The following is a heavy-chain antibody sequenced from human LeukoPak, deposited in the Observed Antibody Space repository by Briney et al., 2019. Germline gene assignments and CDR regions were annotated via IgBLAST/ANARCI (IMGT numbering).Heavy chain of an antibody. Sequence: KTSETLSLTCAVYGGSFSGYYWSWIRQPPGKGLEWIWEINHSGSTNYNPSLKSRVTISVDTSKNQFSLKLSSVTAADTAVYYCAREQAIAAAGVYYFDYWGQGTLVTVSS. CDR2: INHSGST. CDR3: AREQAIAAAGVYYFDY. D-gene: IGHD6-13*01. V-gene: IGHV4-34*01. CDR1: GGSFSGYY. J-gene: IGHJ4*02.